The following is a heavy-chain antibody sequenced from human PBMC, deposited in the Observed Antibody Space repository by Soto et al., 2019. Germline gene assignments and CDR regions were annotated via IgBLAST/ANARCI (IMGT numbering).Heavy chain of an antibody. CDR3: AKGHFRANDGYFDY. CDR1: GFAFSIYA. V-gene: IGHV3-23*01. CDR2: ISGSGGGI. Sequence: PGGSVRLSCAASGFAFSIYAITWVRQAPGKGLEWVSGISGSGGGIYYADSVKGRFTISRDNSKNTLYLQMNSLRAEDTAVYYCAKGHFRANDGYFDYWGQGTLFTVSS. D-gene: IGHD3-3*02. J-gene: IGHJ4*02.